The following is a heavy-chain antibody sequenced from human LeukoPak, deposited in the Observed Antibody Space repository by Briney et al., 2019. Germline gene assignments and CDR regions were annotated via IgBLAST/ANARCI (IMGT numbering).Heavy chain of an antibody. V-gene: IGHV3-23*01. CDR1: GFTFSSYA. CDR3: AKLNMIVVAFDY. J-gene: IGHJ4*02. D-gene: IGHD3-22*01. CDR2: ISGSGGST. Sequence: PGGSLRLSCAASGFTFSSYAMSWVRQAPGKGLEWVSAISGSGGSTYYADSVKVRFTIPRDNSKNTLYLQMNSLRAEDTAVYYCAKLNMIVVAFDYWGQGTLVTVSS.